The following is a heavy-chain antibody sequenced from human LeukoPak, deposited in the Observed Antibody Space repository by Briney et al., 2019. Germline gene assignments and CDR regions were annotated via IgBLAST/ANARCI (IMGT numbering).Heavy chain of an antibody. CDR1: GFTFSSYS. J-gene: IGHJ1*01. CDR2: ISSSSSYI. CDR3: ARDSLWCSTTSCYMEYFQH. D-gene: IGHD2-2*02. Sequence: PGGSLRLSCAASGFTFSSYSMNWVRQAPGKGLEWVSSISSSSSYIYYADSVKGRFTISRDNAKNSLYLQMNSLRAEDTAVYYCARDSLWCSTTSCYMEYFQHWGQGTLLTVSS. V-gene: IGHV3-21*01.